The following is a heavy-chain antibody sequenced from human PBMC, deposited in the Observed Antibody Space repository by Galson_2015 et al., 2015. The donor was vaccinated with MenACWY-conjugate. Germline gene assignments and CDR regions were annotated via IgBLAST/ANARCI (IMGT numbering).Heavy chain of an antibody. CDR1: GFTFSSYS. CDR3: ASSAHLASYGDYGPDAFDI. J-gene: IGHJ3*02. Sequence: SLRLSCAASGFTFSSYSMNWVRQAPGKGLEWVSYISSSSSTIYYADSVKGRFTISRDNAKNSLYLQMNSLRAEDTAVYYCASSAHLASYGDYGPDAFDIWGQGTMVTVSS. V-gene: IGHV3-48*04. CDR2: ISSSSSTI. D-gene: IGHD4-17*01.